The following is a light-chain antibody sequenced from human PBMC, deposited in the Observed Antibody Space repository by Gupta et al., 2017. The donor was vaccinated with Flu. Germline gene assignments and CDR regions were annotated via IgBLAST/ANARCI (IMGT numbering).Light chain of an antibody. CDR2: EVN. CDR3: CSYGINDV. V-gene: IGLV2-8*01. Sequence: QSALTQPPSASGSPGQPFAISCTGTSPDIGGNNYVSWYQHHPGKAPKLMIYEVNKRPSGVPDRFSGSKSGNTASLTVSGLQAEDEADYYCCSYGINDVFGSGTKVTVL. CDR1: SPDIGGNNY. J-gene: IGLJ1*01.